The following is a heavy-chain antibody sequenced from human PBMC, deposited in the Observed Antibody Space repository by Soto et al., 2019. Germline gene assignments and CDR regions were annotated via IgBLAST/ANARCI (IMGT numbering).Heavy chain of an antibody. J-gene: IGHJ6*02. V-gene: IGHV3-33*08. CDR2: TWYDGSNK. CDR1: GFTFNTYG. D-gene: IGHD2-15*01. CDR3: ARGDCTGAYCYSWPFNYGVDV. Sequence: QVQLVESGGGVVQPGGSLRLSCTTSGFTFNTYGMYWVRQAPGKGLEWVAITWYDGSNKYYGDSVKGRFTISRDNSKNTLYLQMNSLRAEDTALYYCARGDCTGAYCYSWPFNYGVDVWGQGTTVTVSS.